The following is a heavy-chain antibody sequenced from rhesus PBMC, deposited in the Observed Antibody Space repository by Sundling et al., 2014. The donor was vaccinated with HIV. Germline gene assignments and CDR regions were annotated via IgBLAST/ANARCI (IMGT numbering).Heavy chain of an antibody. CDR1: GYSISSGYG. J-gene: IGHJ4*01. CDR2: IRGRSATS. V-gene: IGHV4-127*01. Sequence: QVQLQESGPGLVKPSETLSLTCAVSGYSISSGYGWTWIRQPPGKRLEWIGYIRGRSATSRYSPSLESRVTISKDTSKNQFSLKLTSLTVADTAGLLVVSRGTVGGYFDYWGQGVLVTVSS. D-gene: IGHD5-24*01. CDR3: VSRGTVGGYFDY.